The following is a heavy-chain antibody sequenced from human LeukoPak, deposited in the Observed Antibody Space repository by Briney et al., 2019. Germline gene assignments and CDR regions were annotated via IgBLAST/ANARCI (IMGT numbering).Heavy chain of an antibody. J-gene: IGHJ6*03. Sequence: GGSLRLSCAASGFTFSSYGMSWVRQAPGKGLEWVSAISGSGGDKYYADSVKGRFTISRDNSKNRLYLQMNSLRAEDTAIFYCAKGHYFGSGSPYYYYYYMDVWGKGTTVTISS. CDR2: ISGSGGDK. V-gene: IGHV3-23*01. CDR1: GFTFSSYG. D-gene: IGHD3-10*01. CDR3: AKGHYFGSGSPYYYYYYMDV.